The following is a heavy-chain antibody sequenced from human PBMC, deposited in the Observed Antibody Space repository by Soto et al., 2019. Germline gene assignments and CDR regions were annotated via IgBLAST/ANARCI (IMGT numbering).Heavy chain of an antibody. CDR1: GGSVSGGSYY. V-gene: IGHV4-61*01. J-gene: IGHJ6*02. CDR2: IYYSGST. D-gene: IGHD3-9*01. Sequence: SETLCLTCTVAGGSVSGGSYYWSWIRQPPGKGLEWIGYIYYSGSTNYNPSLKSRVTISVDTSKNQFSLKLSSVTAADTAVYYCARDYYDILTGWYGMDVWGQGTTVTVSS. CDR3: ARDYYDILTGWYGMDV.